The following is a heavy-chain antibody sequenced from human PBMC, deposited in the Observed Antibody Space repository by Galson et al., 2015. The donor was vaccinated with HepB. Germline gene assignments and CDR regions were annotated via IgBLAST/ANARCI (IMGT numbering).Heavy chain of an antibody. Sequence: ETLSLTCTVSGGSISSYYWSWIRQPPGKGLEWIGYIYYSGSTNYNPSLKSRVTISVDTSKNQFSLKLSSVTAADTAVYYCATETAAAGTLGSGMDVWGQGTTVTVSS. CDR2: IYYSGST. D-gene: IGHD6-13*01. CDR3: ATETAAAGTLGSGMDV. J-gene: IGHJ6*02. V-gene: IGHV4-59*12. CDR1: GGSISSYY.